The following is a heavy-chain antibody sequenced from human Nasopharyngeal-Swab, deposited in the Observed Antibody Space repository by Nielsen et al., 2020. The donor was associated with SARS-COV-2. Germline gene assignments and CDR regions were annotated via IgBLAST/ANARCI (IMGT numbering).Heavy chain of an antibody. Sequence: WIRQPPGKGLEWIGYIYYSGSTYYNPSLKSRVTISVDTSKNQFSLKLSSVTAADTAVYYCARSKWSQYSSSWYEQNYYYGMDVWGQGTTVTVSS. CDR2: IYYSGST. CDR3: ARSKWSQYSSSWYEQNYYYGMDV. D-gene: IGHD6-13*01. J-gene: IGHJ6*02. V-gene: IGHV4-30-4*01.